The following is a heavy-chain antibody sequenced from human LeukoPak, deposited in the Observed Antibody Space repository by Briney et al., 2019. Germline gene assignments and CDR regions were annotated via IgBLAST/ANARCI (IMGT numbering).Heavy chain of an antibody. Sequence: GSLRLSCAASGFTFSSYAMSWVRQAPGKGLEWVANIKQDGSEKYYVDSVKGRFTISRDNAKNSLYLQMNSLRAEDTAVYYCARDRSRARFWSDYWGQGTLVTVSS. CDR3: ARDRSRARFWSDY. D-gene: IGHD3-3*01. V-gene: IGHV3-7*01. CDR2: IKQDGSEK. J-gene: IGHJ4*02. CDR1: GFTFSSYA.